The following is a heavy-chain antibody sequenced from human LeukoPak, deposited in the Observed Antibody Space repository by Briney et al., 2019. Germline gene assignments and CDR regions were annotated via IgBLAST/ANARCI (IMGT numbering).Heavy chain of an antibody. CDR2: INPSGGST. Sequence: VSVKVSCKASGYTFTTYYMHWVRQAPGQGLEWMAMINPSGGSTNYAQKFQGRVTMTRDTSTSTAYMELSSLRSGDTALYYCARGGSEQLSPPFDSWGQGTLVTVSS. CDR1: GYTFTTYY. J-gene: IGHJ4*02. D-gene: IGHD3-10*01. CDR3: ARGGSEQLSPPFDS. V-gene: IGHV1-46*01.